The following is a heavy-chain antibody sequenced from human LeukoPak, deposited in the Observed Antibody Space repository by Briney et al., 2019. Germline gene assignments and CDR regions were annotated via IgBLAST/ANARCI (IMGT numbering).Heavy chain of an antibody. D-gene: IGHD1-1*01. V-gene: IGHV3-53*01. CDR1: GFTVSSNY. CDR2: IYSGGST. J-gene: IGHJ4*02. CDR3: ARGGTTAVDFDY. Sequence: GGSLRLSCVASGFTVSSNYMSWVRQAPGKGLEWVSVIYSGGSTYYADSVKGRFTISRDNSKNTLYLQMNNLRAEDTAVYYCARGGTTAVDFDYWGQGTLVTVSS.